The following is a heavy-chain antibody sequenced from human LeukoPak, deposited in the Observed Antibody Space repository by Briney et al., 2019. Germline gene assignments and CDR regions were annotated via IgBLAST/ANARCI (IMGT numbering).Heavy chain of an antibody. CDR2: ISSSGSTI. CDR1: GFTFSDYY. Sequence: PGGSLRLSCAASGFTFSDYYMSWIRQAPGKGLEWVSYISSSGSTIYYADSVKGRFTISRDNAKNSLYLQMNSLRAEDTAVYYCARDCYDSSGTIPQYYFDYWGQGTLVTVSS. V-gene: IGHV3-11*04. J-gene: IGHJ4*02. D-gene: IGHD3-22*01. CDR3: ARDCYDSSGTIPQYYFDY.